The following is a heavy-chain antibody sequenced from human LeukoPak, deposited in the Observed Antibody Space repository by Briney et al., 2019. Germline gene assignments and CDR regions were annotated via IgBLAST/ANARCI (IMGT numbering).Heavy chain of an antibody. CDR2: IYYSGST. CDR1: GGSISSGGSY. Sequence: SQTLFLTCTVSGGSISSGGSYWSWIRQHPGKGLEWIGYIYYSGSTYYNPSLKSRVTISVDTSKNQFSLKLSSVTAADTAVYYCARGPYCSSTSCFGMDVWGQGTTVTVSS. D-gene: IGHD2-2*01. V-gene: IGHV4-31*03. CDR3: ARGPYCSSTSCFGMDV. J-gene: IGHJ6*02.